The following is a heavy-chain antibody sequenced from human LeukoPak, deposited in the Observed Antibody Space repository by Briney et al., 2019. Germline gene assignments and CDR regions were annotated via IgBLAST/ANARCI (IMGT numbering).Heavy chain of an antibody. CDR2: ISGSGGST. D-gene: IGHD3-9*01. J-gene: IGHJ4*02. Sequence: GGSLRLSCAASGFTLSSYAMSWVRQAPGKGLEWVSAISGSGGSTYYADSVKGRFTISRDYSKNTLYLQMNSLRAEHTAVYYCAKVSDDILTGYLMDGYFDYWGQGTLVTVSS. CDR1: GFTLSSYA. V-gene: IGHV3-23*01. CDR3: AKVSDDILTGYLMDGYFDY.